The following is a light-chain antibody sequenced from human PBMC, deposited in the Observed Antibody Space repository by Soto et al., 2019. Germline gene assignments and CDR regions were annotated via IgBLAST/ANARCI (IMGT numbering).Light chain of an antibody. V-gene: IGLV1-47*01. CDR1: SSNIGSNY. Sequence: QPVLTQAPSASGAPGQRVTISCSGSSSNIGSNYVYWYQQFPGMAPKLLIYWNSQRPSGVPDRFSGSKSGTSASLVISGLRSDDEADYYCAAWDGSLRGVVFGGGTKLTVL. CDR3: AAWDGSLRGVV. J-gene: IGLJ2*01. CDR2: WNS.